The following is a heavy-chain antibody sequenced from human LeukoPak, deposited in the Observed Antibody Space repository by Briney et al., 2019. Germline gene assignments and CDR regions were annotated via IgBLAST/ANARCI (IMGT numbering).Heavy chain of an antibody. CDR2: IYYSGST. D-gene: IGHD3-22*01. CDR3: ARETNYYDSSGPRSWFDP. V-gene: IGHV4-30-4*01. CDR1: GGSISTYY. Sequence: SETLSLTCSVSGGSISTYYWSWIRQPPGKGLEWIGYIYYSGSTYYNPSLKSRVTISVDTSKNQFSLKLSSVTAADTAVYYCARETNYYDSSGPRSWFDPWGQGTLVTVSS. J-gene: IGHJ5*02.